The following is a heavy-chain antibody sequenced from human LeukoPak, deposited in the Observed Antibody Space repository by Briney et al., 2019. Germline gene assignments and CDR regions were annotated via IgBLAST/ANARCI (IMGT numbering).Heavy chain of an antibody. CDR1: GFTFSSYG. V-gene: IGHV3-30*03. D-gene: IGHD6-13*01. J-gene: IGHJ4*02. CDR2: ISYDGSNK. Sequence: PGGSLRLSCAASGFTFSSYGMHWVRQAPGKGLEWVAVISYDGSNKYYADSVKGRFTISRDDSKNTLYLQMNSLRAEDTAVYYCARGGLAAAGTWPFDYWGQGTLVTVSS. CDR3: ARGGLAAAGTWPFDY.